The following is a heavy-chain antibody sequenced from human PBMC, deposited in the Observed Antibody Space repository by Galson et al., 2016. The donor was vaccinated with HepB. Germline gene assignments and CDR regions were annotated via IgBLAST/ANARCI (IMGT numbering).Heavy chain of an antibody. Sequence: SVKVSCKASGDTFKNYAINWVRQAPGQGLEWMGGIVPLFGIGNSAQNFQGRVTITADESTTTTYMELSSLRSEDTAVYYCAREPHRATMMGEPIKNGYFDCWGQGTVVTVSS. CDR2: IVPLFGIG. D-gene: IGHD3-10*02. CDR1: GDTFKNYA. V-gene: IGHV1-69*13. J-gene: IGHJ4*02. CDR3: AREPHRATMMGEPIKNGYFDC.